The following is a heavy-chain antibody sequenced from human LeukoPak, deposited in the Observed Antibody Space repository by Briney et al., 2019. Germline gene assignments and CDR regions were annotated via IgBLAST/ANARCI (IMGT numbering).Heavy chain of an antibody. D-gene: IGHD5-18*01. V-gene: IGHV3-49*04. CDR1: GFTFGDHA. Sequence: GGSLGLSCTGSGFTFGDHAMSWVRQAPGKGLEWVGFIRSKAYRGTTEYAASVRGRFTISRGDSASIAYLQMSSLKTEDTAVYYCARGPIQLWIHNAMDVWGQGTTVTVSS. CDR2: IRSKAYRGTT. J-gene: IGHJ6*02. CDR3: ARGPIQLWIHNAMDV.